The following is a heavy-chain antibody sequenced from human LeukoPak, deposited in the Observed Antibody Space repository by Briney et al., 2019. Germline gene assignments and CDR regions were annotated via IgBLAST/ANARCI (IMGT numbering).Heavy chain of an antibody. V-gene: IGHV4-34*01. CDR2: INHSGST. CDR3: ASLKALGNKYNYYYYYMDV. D-gene: IGHD1/OR15-1a*01. Sequence: SETLSLTCAVYGGSYSGYYWSWIRQPPGKGLEWIGEINHSGSTNYNPSLKSRVTISVDTSKSQFSLKLSSVTAADTAVYYCASLKALGNKYNYYYYYMDVWGKGTTVTVSS. J-gene: IGHJ6*03. CDR1: GGSYSGYY.